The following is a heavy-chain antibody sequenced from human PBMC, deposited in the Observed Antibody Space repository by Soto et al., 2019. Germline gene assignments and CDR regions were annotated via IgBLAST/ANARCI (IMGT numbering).Heavy chain of an antibody. CDR1: GDSVSTNSPA. D-gene: IGHD6-19*01. Sequence: SQTLSLTCAISGDSVSTNSPAWNWIRQSPSRGLEWLGRTYYRSKWYNDYAVSVKSRITINPDTSKNQFSLQLNSVTPADTAVYYCARYSSGWYGGTYYYYGMDVWGQGTTVTVSS. CDR2: TYYRSKWYN. J-gene: IGHJ6*02. V-gene: IGHV6-1*01. CDR3: ARYSSGWYGGTYYYYGMDV.